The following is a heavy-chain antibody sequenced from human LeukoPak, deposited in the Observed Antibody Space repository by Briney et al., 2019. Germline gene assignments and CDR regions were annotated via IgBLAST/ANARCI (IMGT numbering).Heavy chain of an antibody. CDR3: ARSIVATHFDY. CDR1: GFTFSDYY. V-gene: IGHV3-11*04. D-gene: IGHD5-12*01. CDR2: ISSSGSTI. J-gene: IGHJ4*02. Sequence: GGSLRLSCAASGFTFSDYYMNWVRQAPGKGLEWVSYISSSGSTIYYADSVKGRFTISRDNAKNSLYLQMSSLRDEDTAVYYCARSIVATHFDYWGQGTLVTVSS.